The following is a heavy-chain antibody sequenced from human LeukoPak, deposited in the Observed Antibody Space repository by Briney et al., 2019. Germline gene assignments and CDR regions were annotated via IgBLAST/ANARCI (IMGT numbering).Heavy chain of an antibody. V-gene: IGHV4-34*01. Sequence: SETLSLTCAVYGGSFSGYYWSWIRQPPGKGLEWIGEINHSGSTNYNPSLKSRVTISVDTSKNQFSLKLSSVTAADTAVYYCARESSFDYYGMDVWGQGTTVTVSS. J-gene: IGHJ6*02. CDR1: GGSFSGYY. CDR3: ARESSFDYYGMDV. D-gene: IGHD3-3*01. CDR2: INHSGST.